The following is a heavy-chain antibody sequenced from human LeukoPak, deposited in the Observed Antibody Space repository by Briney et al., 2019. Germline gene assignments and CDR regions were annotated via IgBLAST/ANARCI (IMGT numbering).Heavy chain of an antibody. CDR2: ISSSSSYI. CDR1: GFTFSSYS. V-gene: IGHV3-21*01. J-gene: IGHJ3*02. D-gene: IGHD3-3*01. Sequence: GSLRLSRAASGFTFSSYSMNWVRQAPGKGLEWVSSISSSSSYIYYADSVKGRFTISRDNAKNSLYLQMNSLRAEDTAVYYCARARLREWLFGNDAFDIWGQGTMVTVSS. CDR3: ARARLREWLFGNDAFDI.